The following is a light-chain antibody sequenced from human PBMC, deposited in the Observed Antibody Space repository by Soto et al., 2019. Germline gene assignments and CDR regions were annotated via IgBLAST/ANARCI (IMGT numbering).Light chain of an antibody. CDR3: HQYYSYPPWT. Sequence: AIRMTQSPSSFSASTGDRVTITCRASQGISSYLAWYQQKPGKAPKLLIYAASTLQSGVPSRFSGSGSGTYFTLTISCLQSEDFAPYYCHQYYSYPPWTFGQGTKVEIK. CDR1: QGISSY. CDR2: AAS. J-gene: IGKJ1*01. V-gene: IGKV1-8*01.